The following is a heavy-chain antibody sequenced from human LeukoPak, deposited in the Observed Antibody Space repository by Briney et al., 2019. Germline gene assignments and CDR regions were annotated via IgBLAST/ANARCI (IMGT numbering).Heavy chain of an antibody. CDR3: AKDFLDTAMAFSADY. CDR1: VFTFSSYW. J-gene: IGHJ4*02. D-gene: IGHD5-18*01. CDR2: INSDGSST. V-gene: IGHV3-74*01. Sequence: GGSLRLSCAASVFTFSSYWMHWVRHAPGKGLVWVSRINSDGSSTSYADSVKGRFPISRDNAKNTLYLQMNSLRAEDTALYYCAKDFLDTAMAFSADYWGQGTLVTVSS.